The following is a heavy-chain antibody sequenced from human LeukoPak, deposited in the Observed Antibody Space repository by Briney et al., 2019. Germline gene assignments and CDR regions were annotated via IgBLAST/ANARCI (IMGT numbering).Heavy chain of an antibody. J-gene: IGHJ3*02. D-gene: IGHD4-11*01. CDR2: IYPADSDT. CDR1: GYSFTSYW. CDR3: ASTYSNFAFDI. V-gene: IGHV5-51*01. Sequence: LGESLKISCKGFGYSFTSYWIGWVRQMSGKGLEWMGIIYPADSDTRYSPSFQGQVSISADKSISTAYLQWSSLKASDTAMYYCASTYSNFAFDIWGQGTMVTVSS.